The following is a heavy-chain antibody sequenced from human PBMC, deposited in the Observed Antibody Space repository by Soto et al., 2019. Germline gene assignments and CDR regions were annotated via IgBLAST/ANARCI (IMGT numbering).Heavy chain of an antibody. CDR2: ISGSGGST. Sequence: EVQLLESGGGLVQPGGSLRLSCAASGFTFSSYAMSWVRQAPGKGLEWVSAISGSGGSTYYADSVKGRFTISRDNSKNTLYLKMNSRRAEDTAVYYCAKDRELWFGESAFDYWGQGPLVTVSS. D-gene: IGHD3-10*01. CDR1: GFTFSSYA. J-gene: IGHJ4*02. V-gene: IGHV3-23*01. CDR3: AKDRELWFGESAFDY.